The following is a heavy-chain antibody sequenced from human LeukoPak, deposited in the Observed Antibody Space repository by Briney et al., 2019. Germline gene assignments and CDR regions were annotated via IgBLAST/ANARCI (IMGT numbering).Heavy chain of an antibody. Sequence: GGSLRLSCVASGFTFNKYSMNWVRQASGKGLQWLSYISGTSRAIYYADSVKGRFAISRDNARNSLYLQMSSLRVEDTAVYYCAKDGWLESGRTPFYFDSWGQGTLVTVSS. D-gene: IGHD3-10*01. CDR1: GFTFNKYS. CDR3: AKDGWLESGRTPFYFDS. V-gene: IGHV3-48*01. J-gene: IGHJ4*02. CDR2: ISGTSRAI.